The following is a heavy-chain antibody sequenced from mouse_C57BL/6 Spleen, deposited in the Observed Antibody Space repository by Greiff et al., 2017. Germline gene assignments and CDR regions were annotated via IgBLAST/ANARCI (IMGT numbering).Heavy chain of an antibody. CDR2: IYPGSGST. D-gene: IGHD2-4*01. V-gene: IGHV1-55*01. CDR1: GYTFTSYW. CDR3: ARDDYGGAWFAY. J-gene: IGHJ3*01. Sequence: QVQLQQPGAELVKPGASVKMSCKASGYTFTSYWITWVKQRPGQGLEWIGDIYPGSGSTNYNEKFKSKATLTVDTSSSTAYMQLSSLTSEDSAVYYCARDDYGGAWFAYWGQGTLVTVSA.